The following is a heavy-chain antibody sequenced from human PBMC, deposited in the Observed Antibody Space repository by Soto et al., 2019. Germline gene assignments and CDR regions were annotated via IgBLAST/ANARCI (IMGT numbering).Heavy chain of an antibody. CDR3: ARDEDLVGAPYFDY. J-gene: IGHJ4*02. Sequence: KPSETLSLTCTVSGGSFKSGSYSWSWIRQPPGKGLEWIGYVYHTGRTSYNPSLKSRVSISMDTSKNQFSLNLDSVTAADTAVYYCARDEDLVGAPYFDYWGQGTLVTVSS. CDR1: GGSFKSGSYS. V-gene: IGHV4-61*01. CDR2: VYHTGRT. D-gene: IGHD1-26*01.